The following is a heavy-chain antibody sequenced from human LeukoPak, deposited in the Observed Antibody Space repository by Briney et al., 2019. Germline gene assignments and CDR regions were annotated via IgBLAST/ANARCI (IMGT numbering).Heavy chain of an antibody. CDR1: GFTLRTYA. CDR2: ISPSGGSI. J-gene: IGHJ4*02. V-gene: IGHV3-23*01. CDR3: ARSVAVAATNYDY. Sequence: PGGSLRLSCAASGFTLRTYAMTWVRQAPGRGLEWVSSISPSGGSIYYADSVKGRFTISRDNSKNTLYLQMNSLRAEDTAVYYCARSVAVAATNYDYWGQGTLVTVSS. D-gene: IGHD6-19*01.